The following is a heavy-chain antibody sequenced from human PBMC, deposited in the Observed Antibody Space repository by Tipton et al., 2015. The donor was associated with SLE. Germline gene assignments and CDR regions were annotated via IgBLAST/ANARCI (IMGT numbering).Heavy chain of an antibody. Sequence: TLSLTCTVSGGSISSSTYYWAWIRQTPGKGLEWIGNIYYSGSTYYNPSLKSRVTISVDTSKNQFSLKLSSVTAADTAVYYCARLEDLGAGDWGQGTLVTVSS. V-gene: IGHV4-39*01. CDR1: GGSISSSTYY. CDR2: IYYSGST. J-gene: IGHJ4*02. D-gene: IGHD1-26*01. CDR3: ARLEDLGAGD.